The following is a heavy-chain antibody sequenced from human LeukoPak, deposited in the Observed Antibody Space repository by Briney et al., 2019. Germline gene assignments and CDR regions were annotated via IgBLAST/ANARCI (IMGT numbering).Heavy chain of an antibody. CDR1: GGSISSYY. V-gene: IGHV4-59*01. CDR2: IYYSGST. J-gene: IGHJ6*03. D-gene: IGHD7-27*01. Sequence: SETLSLTCTVSGGSISSYYWSWIRQPPGKGLEWIGYIYYSGSTNYNPSLKSRVTISVDTSKNQFSLKLSSVTAADTAVYYCARVGTTYYYYYYMDVWGKGTTVTVSS. CDR3: ARVGTTYYYYYYMDV.